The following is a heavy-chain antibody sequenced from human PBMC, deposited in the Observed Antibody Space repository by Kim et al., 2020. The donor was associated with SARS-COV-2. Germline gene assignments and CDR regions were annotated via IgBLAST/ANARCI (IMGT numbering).Heavy chain of an antibody. J-gene: IGHJ3*02. Sequence: GGSQRLSCAASGFIFSTYGMNWVRQAPGKGLEWVSYISSDSHMVYDADSVKGRFTISRDNAKNSLYLQMNSLRDEDTAVYYCAKIVSPVDGTNAFGIWGQGTMVTVSS. CDR1: GFIFSTYG. D-gene: IGHD6-13*01. V-gene: IGHV3-48*02. CDR2: ISSDSHMV. CDR3: AKIVSPVDGTNAFGI.